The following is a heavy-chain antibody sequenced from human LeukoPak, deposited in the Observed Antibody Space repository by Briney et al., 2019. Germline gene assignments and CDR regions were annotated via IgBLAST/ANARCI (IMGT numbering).Heavy chain of an antibody. Sequence: GGPLRLSCAASGFILSDYNMNWVRQAPGKGLEWVSFIAISGTYITYADSVKGRFTISRDNAKNSLYLQMNTLRAEDTAVYYCARDLSATARAYDYWGQGTLVTVSS. CDR1: GFILSDYN. CDR3: ARDLSATARAYDY. D-gene: IGHD1-26*01. CDR2: IAISGTYI. J-gene: IGHJ4*02. V-gene: IGHV3-21*01.